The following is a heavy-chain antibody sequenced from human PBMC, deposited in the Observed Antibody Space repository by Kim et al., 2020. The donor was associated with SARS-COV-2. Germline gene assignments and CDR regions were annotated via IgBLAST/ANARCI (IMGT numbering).Heavy chain of an antibody. D-gene: IGHD6-19*01. V-gene: IGHV1-69*13. CDR2: IIPIFGTA. CDR3: ARVRGQWLEEYYYYYGMDV. Sequence: SVKVSCKASGGTFSSYAISWVRQAPGQGLEWMGGIIPIFGTANYAQKFQGRVTITADESTSTAYMELSSLRSEDTAVYYCARVRGQWLEEYYYYYGMDVWGQGTTVTVSS. J-gene: IGHJ6*02. CDR1: GGTFSSYA.